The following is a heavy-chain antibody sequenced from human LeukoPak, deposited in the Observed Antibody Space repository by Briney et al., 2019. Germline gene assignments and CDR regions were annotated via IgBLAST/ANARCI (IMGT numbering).Heavy chain of an antibody. D-gene: IGHD3-22*01. CDR1: GGSFSGYY. J-gene: IGHJ4*02. V-gene: IGHV4-34*01. CDR2: INHSGST. CDR3: ARQHYDTSGYNDY. Sequence: SETLSLTCAVYGGSFSGYYWSWIRQPPGKGLEWIGEINHSGSTNYNPSLKSRVTISVDTSKNQFSLKLSSVTAADTAVYHCARQHYDTSGYNDYWGQGTLVTVSS.